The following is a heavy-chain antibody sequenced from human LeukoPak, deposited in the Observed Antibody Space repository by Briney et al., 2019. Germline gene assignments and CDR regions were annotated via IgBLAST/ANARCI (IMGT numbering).Heavy chain of an antibody. J-gene: IGHJ5*02. V-gene: IGHV5-10-1*01. CDR2: IAPSDSYT. CDR3: VRQPPGVYDTTQNWFDP. CDR1: GYSFPSYW. Sequence: GESLQISCQGSGYSFPSYWITWVRQVPGKGLEWMGRIAPSDSYTNYNPSFGGHVTMSVEKSITTVYLQWSSLKASDTAMYYCVRQPPGVYDTTQNWFDPWGQGTLVTVSS. D-gene: IGHD3-22*01.